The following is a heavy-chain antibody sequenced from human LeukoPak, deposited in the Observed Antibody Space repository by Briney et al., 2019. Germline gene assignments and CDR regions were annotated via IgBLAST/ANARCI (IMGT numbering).Heavy chain of an antibody. CDR3: ARDQDVVVPAATDY. Sequence: GRSLRLSCAASGFTFSSYSMNWVRQAPGKGLEWVSSISSSSSYIYYADSVKGRFTISRDNAKNSLYLQMNSLRAEDTAVYYCARDQDVVVPAATDYWGQGTLVTVSS. CDR2: ISSSSSYI. CDR1: GFTFSSYS. D-gene: IGHD2-2*01. J-gene: IGHJ4*02. V-gene: IGHV3-21*01.